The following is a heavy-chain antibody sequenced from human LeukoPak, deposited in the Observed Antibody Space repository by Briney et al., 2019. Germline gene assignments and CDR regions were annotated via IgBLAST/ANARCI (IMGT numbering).Heavy chain of an antibody. D-gene: IGHD3-16*01. Sequence: GGSLRLSCAASGFTFSNYEMNWVRQAPGKGLEWISHISSSGSTTYYADSVKGRFTISRDNAKNSLYLQMNSLRAEDTAVYYCAFPGGLRFYWGQGSLVTVSS. J-gene: IGHJ4*02. CDR1: GFTFSNYE. CDR3: AFPGGLRFY. CDR2: ISSSGSTT. V-gene: IGHV3-48*03.